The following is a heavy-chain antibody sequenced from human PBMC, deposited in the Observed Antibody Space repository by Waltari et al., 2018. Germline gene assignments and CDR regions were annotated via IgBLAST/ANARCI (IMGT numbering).Heavy chain of an antibody. J-gene: IGHJ4*02. D-gene: IGHD3-22*01. Sequence: QVQLVQSGAEVKTPGSSVKVSCKASGGTFSRDVISWVRQVPGQGLEWMGRINPVYGTTDYAQKFQGRVTLTADKSTNTAYMELSSLKSEDTGIYYCAKEGVYQWRVVVISMLDHWGQGTLVTVSS. CDR3: AKEGVYQWRVVVISMLDH. CDR1: GGTFSRDV. CDR2: INPVYGTT. V-gene: IGHV1-69*08.